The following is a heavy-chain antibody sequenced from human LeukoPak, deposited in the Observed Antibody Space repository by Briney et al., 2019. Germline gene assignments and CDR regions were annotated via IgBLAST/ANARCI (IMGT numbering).Heavy chain of an antibody. D-gene: IGHD6-19*01. V-gene: IGHV4-39*01. CDR2: IYYSGST. J-gene: IGHJ4*02. CDR3: ASYSSDWYFFDY. CDR1: GGSISSSSYY. Sequence: SETLSLTCTVSGGSISSSSYYWAWIRQPAGKGLEWIGTIYYSGSTYYNPSLKSRVTVSVDTSKNQFSLKLSSVTAADTAVYYCASYSSDWYFFDYWGQGTLVTVSS.